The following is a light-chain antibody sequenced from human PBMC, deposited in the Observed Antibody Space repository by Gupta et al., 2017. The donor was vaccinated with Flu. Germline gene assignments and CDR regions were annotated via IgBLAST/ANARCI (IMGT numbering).Light chain of an antibody. CDR2: QDN. J-gene: IGLJ1*01. CDR1: NLGDLY. Sequence: GDNLGDLYVCWYQQKPGQSPVLVIYQDNKRPSGVPERFSGANSGNTATLTISETQAMDEADYYCQAWDTSTARDVFGTGTNVTVL. CDR3: QAWDTSTARDV. V-gene: IGLV3-1*01.